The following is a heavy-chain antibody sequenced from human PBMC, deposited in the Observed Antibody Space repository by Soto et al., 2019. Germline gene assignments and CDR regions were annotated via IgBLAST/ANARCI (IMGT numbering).Heavy chain of an antibody. D-gene: IGHD3-3*01. V-gene: IGHV4-31*03. Sequence: SETLSLTCTVSGFSISSGGYYWSWIRQHPGKGLEWIGYIYYSGSTYYNPSLKSRVTISVDTSKNQFSLKLSSVAAADTAVYYCARLASPYYDFWTKGFDYWGQGTLVTVSS. CDR1: GFSISSGGYY. CDR3: ARLASPYYDFWTKGFDY. CDR2: IYYSGST. J-gene: IGHJ4*02.